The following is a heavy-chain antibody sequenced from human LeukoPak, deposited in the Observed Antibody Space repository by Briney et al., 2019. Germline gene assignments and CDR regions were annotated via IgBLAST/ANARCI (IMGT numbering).Heavy chain of an antibody. J-gene: IGHJ4*02. D-gene: IGHD6-19*01. Sequence: SETLSLTCTVFGGSIGSNYWTWIRQPPGKGLEYIGYIYYTGGTNYNPSLKSRVTISVDTSKNQFSLKLSSVTAADTAVYFCAKYGNSGWVIGYWGQGTLVTVSS. CDR2: IYYTGGT. V-gene: IGHV4-59*08. CDR3: AKYGNSGWVIGY. CDR1: GGSIGSNY.